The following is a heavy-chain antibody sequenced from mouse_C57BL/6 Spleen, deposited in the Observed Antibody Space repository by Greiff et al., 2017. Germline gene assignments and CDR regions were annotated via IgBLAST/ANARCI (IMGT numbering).Heavy chain of an antibody. D-gene: IGHD2-10*01. J-gene: IGHJ4*01. CDR2: IYPGDGDT. V-gene: IGHV1-82*01. CDR1: GYAFSSSW. Sequence: VQLQESGPELVKPGASVKISCKASGYAFSSSWMNWVKQSPGKGFEWIGRIYPGDGDTNYNGKFKGKATLTADKSSSTAYMQLSSLTSEDSAVYFCARGSYYGNYWAMDYWGQGTSVTVSS. CDR3: ARGSYYGNYWAMDY.